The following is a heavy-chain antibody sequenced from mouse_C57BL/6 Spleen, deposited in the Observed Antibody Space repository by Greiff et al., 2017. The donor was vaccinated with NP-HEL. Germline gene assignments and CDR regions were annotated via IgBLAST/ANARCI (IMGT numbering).Heavy chain of an antibody. J-gene: IGHJ3*01. CDR3: AMGLLLRWFAY. D-gene: IGHD1-1*01. Sequence: QVHVKQPGAELVKPGASVKMSCKASGYTFTSYWITWVKQRPGQGLEWIGDIYPGSGSTNYNEKFKSKATLTVDTSSSTAYMQLSSLTSEDSAVYYCAMGLLLRWFAYWGQGTLVTVSA. CDR2: IYPGSGST. CDR1: GYTFTSYW. V-gene: IGHV1-55*01.